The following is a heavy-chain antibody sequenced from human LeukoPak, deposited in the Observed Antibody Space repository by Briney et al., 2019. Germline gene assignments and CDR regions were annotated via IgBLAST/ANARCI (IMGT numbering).Heavy chain of an antibody. Sequence: GGSLRLSCAAFGFTFSSYAMGWVRQAPGKGLEWVSAISGSGGSTYYADSVKGRFTISRDNSKNTLYLQMNSLRAEDTAVYYCASQGRRGLVTFWGQGTLVTVSS. CDR3: ASQGRRGLVTF. CDR2: ISGSGGST. V-gene: IGHV3-23*01. J-gene: IGHJ4*02. CDR1: GFTFSSYA. D-gene: IGHD3/OR15-3a*01.